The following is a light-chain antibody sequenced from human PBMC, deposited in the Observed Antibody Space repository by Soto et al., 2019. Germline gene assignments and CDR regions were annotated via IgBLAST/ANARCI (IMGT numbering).Light chain of an antibody. Sequence: DIQMTQSPSTLSASAGDTVTITCRASQNITTWLAWYLQKPGKAPKLLIYKASTLETGAPSRFSGSGSGTEFTLTIRSLQPDEFATYYCQHYNSQWRFRQGTKVDLK. J-gene: IGKJ1*01. CDR3: QHYNSQWR. V-gene: IGKV1-5*03. CDR1: QNITTW. CDR2: KAS.